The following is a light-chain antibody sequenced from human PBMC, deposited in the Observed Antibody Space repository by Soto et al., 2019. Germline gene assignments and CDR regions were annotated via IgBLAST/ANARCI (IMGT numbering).Light chain of an antibody. CDR2: RNN. V-gene: IGLV1-47*01. CDR1: SSNIGRDY. Sequence: QSVLTQPPSASGTPGQRVTISCSGSSSNIGRDYVYWYQQLPGTAPKLLISRNNQRPSGVPDRFSGSKSGASASLAISGLRSDDEADYHCAAWDASLSAWVFGGGTKLTVL. J-gene: IGLJ3*02. CDR3: AAWDASLSAWV.